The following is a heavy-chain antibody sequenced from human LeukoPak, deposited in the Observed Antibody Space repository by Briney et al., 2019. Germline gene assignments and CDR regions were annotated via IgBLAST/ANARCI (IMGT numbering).Heavy chain of an antibody. D-gene: IGHD3-3*01. CDR3: ARGYDGDFDY. J-gene: IGHJ4*02. Sequence: SQTLSLTCTVSGGSLSSGGYYWGWVRQHPGTGLEWIGYIYYSGSTYYNPSLKSRVTISVDTSKNQFSLKLSSVTAADTAVYYCARGYDGDFDYWGQGTLVTVSS. CDR1: GGSLSSGGYY. CDR2: IYYSGST. V-gene: IGHV4-31*03.